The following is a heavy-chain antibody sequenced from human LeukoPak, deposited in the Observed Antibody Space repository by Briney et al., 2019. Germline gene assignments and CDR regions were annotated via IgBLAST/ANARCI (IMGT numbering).Heavy chain of an antibody. CDR1: GFTVSSNY. V-gene: IGHV3-66*01. CDR3: ARGMGTTTDY. CDR2: IYSGGST. Sequence: GGSLRLSCAASGFTVSSNYMSWVRQTPGKGLEWVSVIYSGGSTYCADSVKGRFTTSRDNSKNTLYLQMNSLRAVDTALYYCARGMGTTTDYWGQGTLVTVSS. J-gene: IGHJ4*02. D-gene: IGHD1-26*01.